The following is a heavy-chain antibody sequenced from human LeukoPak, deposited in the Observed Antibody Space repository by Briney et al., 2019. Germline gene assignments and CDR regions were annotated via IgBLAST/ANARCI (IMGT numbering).Heavy chain of an antibody. CDR2: ISSSSSYI. V-gene: IGHV3-21*01. J-gene: IGHJ5*02. CDR3: ARGVYGIVGASGASFDP. Sequence: GGSLRLSCAASGFTFSSYSMNWVRQAPGKGLEWDSSISSSSSYIYYADSVKGRFTISRDNAKNSLYLQMNSLRAEDTAVYYCARGVYGIVGASGASFDPWGQGTLVTVSS. CDR1: GFTFSSYS. D-gene: IGHD1-26*01.